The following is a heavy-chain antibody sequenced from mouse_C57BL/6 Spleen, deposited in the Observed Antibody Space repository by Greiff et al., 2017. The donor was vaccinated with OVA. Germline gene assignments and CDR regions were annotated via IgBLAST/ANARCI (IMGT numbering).Heavy chain of an antibody. V-gene: IGHV1-7*01. D-gene: IGHD2-3*01. Sequence: QVQLQQSGAELAKPGASVKLSCKASGYTFTSYWMHWVKQRPGQGLEWIGYINPSSGYTKYNQKFKDKATLTADKSSSTAYMQLSSLTYEDSAVYYCARIADGYYDVFDYWGQGTTLTVSS. CDR2: INPSSGYT. CDR1: GYTFTSYW. J-gene: IGHJ2*01. CDR3: ARIADGYYDVFDY.